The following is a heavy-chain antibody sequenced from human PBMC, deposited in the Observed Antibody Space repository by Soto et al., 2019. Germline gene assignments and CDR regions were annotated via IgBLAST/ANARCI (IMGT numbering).Heavy chain of an antibody. CDR1: GYTFTSYG. CDR3: AKYERGSGEYYLDY. J-gene: IGHJ4*02. Sequence: ASVKVSCKASGYTFTSYGISWVRQAPGQGLEWMGWISAYNGNTNYAQKLQGRVTMTTDTSTSTAYMELRSLRSDDTAVYYCAKYERGSGEYYLDYWGRGTLVTVSS. V-gene: IGHV1-18*01. D-gene: IGHD3-10*01. CDR2: ISAYNGNT.